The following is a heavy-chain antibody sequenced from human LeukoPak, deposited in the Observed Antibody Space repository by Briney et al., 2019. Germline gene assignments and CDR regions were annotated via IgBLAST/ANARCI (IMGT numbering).Heavy chain of an antibody. J-gene: IGHJ5*02. Sequence: SETLSLTCTVSGGSISSSSYYWGWIRQPPGKGLEWIGSIYYSGSTYYNPSLKSRVTISVDTSKNQFSLKLSSVTAADTAVYYCARDQGTIFGVPRGFDPWGQGTLVTVSS. CDR1: GGSISSSSYY. CDR2: IYYSGST. CDR3: ARDQGTIFGVPRGFDP. D-gene: IGHD3-3*01. V-gene: IGHV4-39*07.